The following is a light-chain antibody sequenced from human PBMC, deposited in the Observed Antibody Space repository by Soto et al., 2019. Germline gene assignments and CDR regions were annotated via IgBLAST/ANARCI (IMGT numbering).Light chain of an antibody. V-gene: IGKV3-20*01. CDR3: QQYGVSPT. CDR2: GAS. J-gene: IGKJ4*01. CDR1: QTISNTF. Sequence: EIVLTQSPGTLSLSPGERATLACRPSQTISNTFLAWYQQRPGQAPRLLIYGASGRAAGIPDRFSGSGSGTDFTLSISRLEPEDFAVYYCQQYGVSPTFGGGTKVDIK.